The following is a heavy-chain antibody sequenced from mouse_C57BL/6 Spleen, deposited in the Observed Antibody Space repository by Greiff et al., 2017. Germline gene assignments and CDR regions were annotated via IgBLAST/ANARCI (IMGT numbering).Heavy chain of an antibody. V-gene: IGHV1-82*01. D-gene: IGHD1-1*01. CDR3: AGDYYGIAY. J-gene: IGHJ3*01. CDR2: IYPGDGDT. Sequence: VQRVESGPELVKPGASVKISCKASGYAFSSSWMNWVKQRPGKGLEWIGRIYPGDGDTNYNGKFKGKATLTADKSSSTAYMQLSSLTSEDSAVXVCAGDYYGIAYWGQGTLVTVSA. CDR1: GYAFSSSW.